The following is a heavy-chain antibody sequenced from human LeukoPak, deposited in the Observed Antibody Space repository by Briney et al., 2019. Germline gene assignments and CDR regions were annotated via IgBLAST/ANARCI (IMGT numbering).Heavy chain of an antibody. Sequence: RGSLRLSCAASGLTFSSYAMTWVRQAPGKGLEWVSSISGSGASTYHADSVKGRFTISRDNSKNTLYLQMNSLTAEDTAIYYCAKDRGSSSPMRYYFDYWGQGTLVTVSS. CDR2: ISGSGAST. D-gene: IGHD6-19*01. J-gene: IGHJ4*02. V-gene: IGHV3-23*01. CDR3: AKDRGSSSPMRYYFDY. CDR1: GLTFSSYA.